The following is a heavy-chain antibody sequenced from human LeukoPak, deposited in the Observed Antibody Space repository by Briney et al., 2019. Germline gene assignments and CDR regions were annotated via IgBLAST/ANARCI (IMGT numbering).Heavy chain of an antibody. Sequence: SETLSLTCTVSGGSISSYYWSWIRQPPGRGLEWIGYIYYSGSTNYNPSLKSRVTISVDTSKNQFSLKLSSVTAADTAVYYCARGGGYLYYFDYWGQGTLVTVSS. J-gene: IGHJ4*02. D-gene: IGHD5-12*01. V-gene: IGHV4-59*01. CDR1: GGSISSYY. CDR3: ARGGGYLYYFDY. CDR2: IYYSGST.